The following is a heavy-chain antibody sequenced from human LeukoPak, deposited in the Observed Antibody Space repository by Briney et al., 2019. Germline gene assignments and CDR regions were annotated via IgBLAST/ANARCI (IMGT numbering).Heavy chain of an antibody. Sequence: GGSLRLSCAASGFTFSSYAMSWVRQAPGKGLEWVSAISGSGGSTYHADSVKGRFTISRDNSKNTLYLQMNSLRAEDTAVYYCAKDRDYYDRTYYFDYWGQGTLVTVSS. V-gene: IGHV3-23*01. CDR3: AKDRDYYDRTYYFDY. CDR2: ISGSGGST. CDR1: GFTFSSYA. J-gene: IGHJ4*02. D-gene: IGHD3-22*01.